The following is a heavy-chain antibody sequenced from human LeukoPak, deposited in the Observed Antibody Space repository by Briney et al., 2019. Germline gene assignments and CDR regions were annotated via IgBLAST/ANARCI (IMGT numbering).Heavy chain of an antibody. Sequence: GGSLRLSCAVSGFTFSSYAMSWVRQAPGKGLEWVSGISGSGTSTYYADSVKGRFTISRDNSKNTLSLQMNSLRAEDTAVYYCAKDLVYGSGSYEGESYYYGMDVWGQGTTVTVSS. CDR3: AKDLVYGSGSYEGESYYYGMDV. D-gene: IGHD3-10*01. CDR1: GFTFSSYA. V-gene: IGHV3-23*01. J-gene: IGHJ6*02. CDR2: ISGSGTST.